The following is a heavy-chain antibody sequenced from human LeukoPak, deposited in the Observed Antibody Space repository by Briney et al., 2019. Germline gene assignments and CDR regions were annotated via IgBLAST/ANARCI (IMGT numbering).Heavy chain of an antibody. J-gene: IGHJ4*02. D-gene: IGHD3-10*01. CDR1: GGSISSYY. CDR3: ARDQDYGSGSYIFDY. Sequence: SETLSLTCTVSGGSISSYYWSWIRQPAGKGLEWIGRIYTSGSTNYNPSLKSRVTMSVDTSKNQFSLKLSSVTAADTAVYYCARDQDYGSGSYIFDYWGQGTLVTVSS. V-gene: IGHV4-4*07. CDR2: IYTSGST.